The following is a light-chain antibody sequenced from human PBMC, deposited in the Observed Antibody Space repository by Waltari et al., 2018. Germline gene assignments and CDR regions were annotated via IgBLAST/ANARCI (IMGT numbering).Light chain of an antibody. J-gene: IGLJ3*02. CDR3: FSATDNNDWV. CDR1: LLTKKY. CDR2: KDI. Sequence: SYELTQPSSVSVSPGQTATITCSGDLLTKKYARWFQQKPGQAPVLVIYKDIERPSGIPERFSGSSSGTTLTLTISGAQVEDEADYYCFSATDNNDWVFGGGIKLTVL. V-gene: IGLV3-27*01.